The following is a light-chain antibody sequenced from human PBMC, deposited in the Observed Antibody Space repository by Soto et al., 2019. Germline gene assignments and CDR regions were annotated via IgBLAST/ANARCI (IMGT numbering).Light chain of an antibody. CDR3: QCYDSSLSGSV. CDR1: SSNIGAGYD. Sequence: QSVLTQPPSVSGAPGQRVTISCTGSSSNIGAGYDVHWYQQLPGTAPKVLIYGNTNRPSGVPDPFSGSKSGTSASLAITGLQDEDEADYYCQCYDSSLSGSVFGGGTQLTVL. CDR2: GNT. V-gene: IGLV1-40*01. J-gene: IGLJ2*01.